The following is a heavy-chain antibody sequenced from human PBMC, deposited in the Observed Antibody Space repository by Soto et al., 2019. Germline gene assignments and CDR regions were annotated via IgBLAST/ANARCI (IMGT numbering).Heavy chain of an antibody. CDR2: IYHGGST. CDR3: ARGGTTMELDY. V-gene: IGHV4-30-2*01. D-gene: IGHD4-4*01. Sequence: QLQLQESGSGLVKPSQTLSLTCAVSGGSISSDVYSWSWIRQPPGKGLEWIGYIYHGGSTFYNPSLKSRLTISIDRSKNQFSLNLTSVTAADTAVYYCARGGTTMELDYWGQGTLVTVSS. J-gene: IGHJ4*02. CDR1: GGSISSDVYS.